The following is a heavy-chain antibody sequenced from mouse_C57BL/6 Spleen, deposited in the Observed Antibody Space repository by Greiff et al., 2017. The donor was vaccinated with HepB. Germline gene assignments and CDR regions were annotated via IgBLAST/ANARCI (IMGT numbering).Heavy chain of an antibody. CDR1: GFTFSSYA. CDR2: ISDGGSYT. J-gene: IGHJ3*01. D-gene: IGHD3-2*02. V-gene: IGHV5-4*01. Sequence: EVQLQQSGGGLVKPGGSLKLSCAASGFTFSSYAMSWVRQTPEKRLEWVATISDGGSYTYYPDNVKGRFTISRDNAKNNLYLQMSHLKSEDTAMYYCARDRVDSSGYGPGAYWGQGTLVTVSA. CDR3: ARDRVDSSGYGPGAY.